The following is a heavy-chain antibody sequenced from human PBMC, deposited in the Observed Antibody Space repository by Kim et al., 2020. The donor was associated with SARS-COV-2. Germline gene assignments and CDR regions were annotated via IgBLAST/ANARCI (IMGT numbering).Heavy chain of an antibody. J-gene: IGHJ6*02. V-gene: IGHV4-59*01. Sequence: PSLKSRVTISVDTSKNQFSLKLSSVTAADTAVYYCARDHVSGYYYYGMDVWGQGTTVTVSS. CDR3: ARDHVSGYYYYGMDV.